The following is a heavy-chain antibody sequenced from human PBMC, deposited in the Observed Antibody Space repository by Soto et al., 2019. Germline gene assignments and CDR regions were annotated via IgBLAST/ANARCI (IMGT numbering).Heavy chain of an antibody. Sequence: QVQLVQSGAEVKKPGSSVKVSCKASGGTFSQFAVSWVRQAPGQGLGWMGGIIPLFGIAKYAPKFEDRVTIIADDSTNTASMDLSGLRSEDTAVYYCAASGRDVLGYDYKDTEGLDIWGQGTLVTVSS. CDR2: IIPLFGIA. CDR3: AASGRDVLGYDYKDTEGLDI. V-gene: IGHV1-69*12. D-gene: IGHD3-10*01. CDR1: GGTFSQFA. J-gene: IGHJ3*02.